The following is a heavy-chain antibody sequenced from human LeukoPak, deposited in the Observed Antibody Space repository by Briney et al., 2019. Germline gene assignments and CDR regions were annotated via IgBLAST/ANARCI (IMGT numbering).Heavy chain of an antibody. D-gene: IGHD6-19*01. CDR3: ARSAGIAVDPRFDY. CDR2: VFVSGST. Sequence: SETLSLTCIVSDDSISNYYWSWIRQPAGKGLEWIGRVFVSGSTDYNPSLESRVNMSIDTSKNQFSLNLSSVTAADTAVYYCARSAGIAVDPRFDYWGQGTLVTVSS. V-gene: IGHV4-4*07. J-gene: IGHJ4*02. CDR1: DDSISNYY.